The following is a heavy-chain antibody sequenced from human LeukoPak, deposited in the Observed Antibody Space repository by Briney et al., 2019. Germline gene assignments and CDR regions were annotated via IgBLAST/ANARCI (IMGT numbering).Heavy chain of an antibody. CDR3: ARDHDWGFDY. Sequence: GSLRLSCAASGFPFSSYSTNWVRRAPGKGLEWVSYIHIDTDTTWYADSVKGRFTISRDNAKTSLYLQMISLRVEDTALYYCARDHDWGFDYWGQGTLVTVSS. V-gene: IGHV3-48*01. D-gene: IGHD7-27*01. CDR2: IHIDTDTT. CDR1: GFPFSSYS. J-gene: IGHJ4*02.